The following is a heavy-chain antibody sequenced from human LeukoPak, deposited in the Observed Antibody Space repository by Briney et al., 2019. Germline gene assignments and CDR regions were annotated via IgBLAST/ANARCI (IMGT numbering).Heavy chain of an antibody. Sequence: ASVSVSFKASGYTFTIYGISWVRQAPGQGLEWMGWISAYNGNTNYTQKLQGRVTMTTDTSTSTAYMELRSLRSDDPAVYYCARLTVTKRPDYFDYWGQGTLVAVSS. V-gene: IGHV1-18*01. CDR3: ARLTVTKRPDYFDY. D-gene: IGHD4-17*01. CDR2: ISAYNGNT. CDR1: GYTFTIYG. J-gene: IGHJ4*02.